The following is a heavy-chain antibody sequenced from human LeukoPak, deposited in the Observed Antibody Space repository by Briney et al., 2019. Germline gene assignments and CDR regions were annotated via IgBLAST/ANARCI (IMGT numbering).Heavy chain of an antibody. D-gene: IGHD3-10*01. CDR2: TSSSSSYI. V-gene: IGHV3-21*01. Sequence: NPGGSLRLSCAASGFTFSSYSMNWVRQAPGKGLEWVSSTSSSSSYIYYADSVKGRFTISRDNAKNSLYLQMNSLRAEDTAVYYCARGTYYYGSGSYRPVDYWGQGTLVTVSS. CDR1: GFTFSSYS. CDR3: ARGTYYYGSGSYRPVDY. J-gene: IGHJ4*02.